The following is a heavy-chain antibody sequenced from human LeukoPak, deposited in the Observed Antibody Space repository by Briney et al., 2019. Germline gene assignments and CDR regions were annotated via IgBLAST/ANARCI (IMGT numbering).Heavy chain of an antibody. CDR3: ARDGCSSGWYISYYYGMDV. CDR2: INPNSGGT. CDR1: GYTFTGYY. J-gene: IGHJ6*02. Sequence: GASVKVSCKASGYTFTGYYMHWVRQAPGQGLEWMGWINPNSGGTNYAQKFQGRVTMTRDTSISTAYMELSRLRSDDTAVYYCARDGCSSGWYISYYYGMDVWGQGTTVTVSS. V-gene: IGHV1-2*02. D-gene: IGHD6-19*01.